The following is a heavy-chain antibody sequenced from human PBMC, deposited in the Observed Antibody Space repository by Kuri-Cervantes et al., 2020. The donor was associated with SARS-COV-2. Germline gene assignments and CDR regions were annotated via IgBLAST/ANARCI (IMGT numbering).Heavy chain of an antibody. V-gene: IGHV4-59*11. D-gene: IGHD4-11*01. CDR2: IYYSGST. CDR3: ARVGTTVQDY. Sequence: GSLRLSCAVYGGSISSHYWSWIRQPPGKGLEWIGYIYYSGSTNYNPSLKSRVTISVDTSKNQFSLKLSSVTAADTAVYYCARVGTTVQDYWGQGTLVTVSS. CDR1: GGSISSHY. J-gene: IGHJ4*02.